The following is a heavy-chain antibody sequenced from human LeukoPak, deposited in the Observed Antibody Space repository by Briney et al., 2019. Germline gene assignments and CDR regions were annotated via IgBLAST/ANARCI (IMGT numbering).Heavy chain of an antibody. CDR2: TYYSGST. CDR1: GGSISSYY. Sequence: PSETLSLTCRVSGGSISSYYWSWIRQPPGKRLEWFGYTYYSGSTNYKSPLKSRVTMSGDTSKNQFSLELRSVTAADTAVYYCARHAESGYDRFDLWGQGTLVTVSS. CDR3: ARHAESGYDRFDL. V-gene: IGHV4-59*08. D-gene: IGHD5-12*01. J-gene: IGHJ5*02.